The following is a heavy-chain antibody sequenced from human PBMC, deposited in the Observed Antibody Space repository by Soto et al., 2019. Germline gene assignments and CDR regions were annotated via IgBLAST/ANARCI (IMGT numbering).Heavy chain of an antibody. Sequence: QVQLVESGGGVVQPGRSLRLSCAASGFTFSSYAMHWVRQAPGKGLERVAVISYDGSNKYYADSVKGRFTISRDNSKNTLYLQMNSLRAEDTAVYYCARASGYVLSYWGQGTLVTVSS. CDR1: GFTFSSYA. CDR3: ARASGYVLSY. V-gene: IGHV3-30-3*01. D-gene: IGHD3-9*01. J-gene: IGHJ4*02. CDR2: ISYDGSNK.